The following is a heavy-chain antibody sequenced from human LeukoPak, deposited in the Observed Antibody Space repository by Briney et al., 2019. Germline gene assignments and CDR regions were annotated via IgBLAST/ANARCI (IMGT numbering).Heavy chain of an antibody. Sequence: PSETRSLTCTVSGGSISSYYWIWIRQPAGKGLEWIGRIYTSGSTNYNPSLKSRVTMSVDTSKNQFSLKLSSVTAADTAVYYCARAGYGYYYYYMDVWGKGTTVTVSS. CDR2: IYTSGST. D-gene: IGHD1-1*01. V-gene: IGHV4-4*07. J-gene: IGHJ6*03. CDR3: ARAGYGYYYYYMDV. CDR1: GGSISSYY.